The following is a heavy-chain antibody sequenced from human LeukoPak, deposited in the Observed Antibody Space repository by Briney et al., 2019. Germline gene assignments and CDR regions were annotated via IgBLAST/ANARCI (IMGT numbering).Heavy chain of an antibody. CDR3: ARVFRAWSDDSSGYYY. D-gene: IGHD3-22*01. V-gene: IGHV3-21*01. Sequence: PGGSLRLSCAASGFTFSSYSMNWVRQAPGKGLEWVSSISSSSSYIYYADSVEGRFTISRDNAKNSLYLQMNSLRAEDTAVYYCARVFRAWSDDSSGYYYWGQGTLVTVSS. J-gene: IGHJ4*02. CDR1: GFTFSSYS. CDR2: ISSSSSYI.